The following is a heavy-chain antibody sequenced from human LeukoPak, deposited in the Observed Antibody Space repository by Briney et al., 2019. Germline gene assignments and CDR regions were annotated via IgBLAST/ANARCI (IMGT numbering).Heavy chain of an antibody. CDR2: ISAYNGNT. J-gene: IGHJ5*02. CDR1: GYTFTSYG. D-gene: IGHD6-19*01. V-gene: IGHV1-18*01. Sequence: ASVTVSCKASGYTFTSYGISWVRQAPGQGLEWMGWISAYNGNTNYAQKLQGRVTMTTDTSTSTAYMELRSLRSDDTAVYYCARRRPREVELGWLVSDWFDPWGQGTLVTVSS. CDR3: ARRRPREVELGWLVSDWFDP.